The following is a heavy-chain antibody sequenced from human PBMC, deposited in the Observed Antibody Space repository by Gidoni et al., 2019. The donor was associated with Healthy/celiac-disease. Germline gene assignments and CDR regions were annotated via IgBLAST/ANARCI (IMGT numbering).Heavy chain of an antibody. D-gene: IGHD2-8*01. J-gene: IGHJ3*02. V-gene: IGHV4-34*01. CDR1: GGSFSGYY. CDR3: ARKGRGYCTNGVCYTGPAKDAFDI. Sequence: QVQLQQWGAGLLKPSETLSLTCAVYGGSFSGYYWSWIRQPPGKGLDWIGEINHSGSTNYNPSLKSRVTISVDTSKNQFSLKLSSVTAADTAVYYCARKGRGYCTNGVCYTGPAKDAFDIWGQGTMVTVSS. CDR2: INHSGST.